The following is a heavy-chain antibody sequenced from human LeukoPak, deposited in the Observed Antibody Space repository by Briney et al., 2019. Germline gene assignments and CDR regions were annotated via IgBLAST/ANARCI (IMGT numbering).Heavy chain of an antibody. D-gene: IGHD3-22*01. Sequence: SETLSLTCTVSGGSISSYYWSWIRQPPGKGLEWIGYIYYSGSTNYNPSLKSRVTISVDTSKNQFSLKLSSVTAADTAVYYCARRQYHDSSGYYVDAFDIWGQGTMVTVSS. V-gene: IGHV4-59*08. CDR3: ARRQYHDSSGYYVDAFDI. CDR1: GGSISSYY. J-gene: IGHJ3*02. CDR2: IYYSGST.